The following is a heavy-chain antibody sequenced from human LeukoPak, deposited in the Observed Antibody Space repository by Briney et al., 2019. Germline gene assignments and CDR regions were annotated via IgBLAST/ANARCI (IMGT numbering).Heavy chain of an antibody. CDR1: GFTFSSYA. Sequence: PGRSLRLSCAASGFTFSSYAMHWVRQAPGKGLEWVSTISGGGGSTYYADSVKGRFTISRDNSKNTLYLQANSLRAEDTAVYYCAKGGKWDVTPFDYWGQGTLVTVSS. CDR3: AKGGKWDVTPFDY. CDR2: ISGGGGST. J-gene: IGHJ4*02. V-gene: IGHV3-23*01. D-gene: IGHD1-26*01.